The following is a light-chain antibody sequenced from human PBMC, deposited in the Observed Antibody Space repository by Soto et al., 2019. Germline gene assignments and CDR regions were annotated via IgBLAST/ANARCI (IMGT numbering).Light chain of an antibody. V-gene: IGKV1-5*01. CDR1: QSINSW. CDR2: DAS. Sequence: DIQMTQSPSTLSASVGDRVTITCRASQSINSWLAWYQQKPGRAPRLLIYDASNLESGVPSRVSGSGSGTEFTLTITSLQPDDFATYYCQQFNSFPFTFGRGTQLVIK. CDR3: QQFNSFPFT. J-gene: IGKJ2*01.